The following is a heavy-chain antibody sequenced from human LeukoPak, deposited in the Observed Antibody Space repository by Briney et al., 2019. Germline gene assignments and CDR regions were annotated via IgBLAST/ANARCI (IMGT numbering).Heavy chain of an antibody. CDR3: ARDKITEHYFDY. CDR1: GFTFSSYS. Sequence: PGGSLRLSCAASGFTFSSYSMSWVRQAPGKGLEWVSVIYRGGSTYYADSVKGRFTISRDNSKNTLYLQMNSLRAEDTAVYYCARDKITEHYFDYWGQGTLVTVSS. CDR2: IYRGGST. V-gene: IGHV3-66*01. J-gene: IGHJ4*02.